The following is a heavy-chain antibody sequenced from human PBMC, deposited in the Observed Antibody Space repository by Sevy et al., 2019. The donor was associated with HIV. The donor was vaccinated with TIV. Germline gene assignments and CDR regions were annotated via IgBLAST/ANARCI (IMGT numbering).Heavy chain of an antibody. Sequence: GGCLRLSCAASGFTFSSYAMSCVRQAPGKGLEWVSAISGSGGSTYYADSVKGRFTISRDNSKNTLYLQMNSLRAEDTAVYYYPKLTTDYFDYWGQGTLVTVSS. CDR2: ISGSGGST. V-gene: IGHV3-23*01. D-gene: IGHD4-4*01. J-gene: IGHJ4*02. CDR1: GFTFSSYA. CDR3: PKLTTDYFDY.